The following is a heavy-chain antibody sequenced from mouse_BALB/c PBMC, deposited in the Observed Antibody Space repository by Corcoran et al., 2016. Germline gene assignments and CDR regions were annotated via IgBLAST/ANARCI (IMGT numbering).Heavy chain of an antibody. CDR1: GYTFTSYV. CDR3: ARGGGMITTRYFDV. D-gene: IGHD2-4*01. CDR2: INPYNDGT. Sequence: EVQLQQSGPELVKPGASVKMSCKASGYTFTSYVMHWVKQKPGQGLEWIGYINPYNDGTKYNEKFKGKATLTSDKSSSTAYMELSSLTSEDSAVYYCARGGGMITTRYFDVCGAGTTVTVSS. J-gene: IGHJ1*01. V-gene: IGHV1S136*01.